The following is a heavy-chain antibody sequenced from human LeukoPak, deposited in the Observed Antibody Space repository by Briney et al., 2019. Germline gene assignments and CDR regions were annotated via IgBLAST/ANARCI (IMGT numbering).Heavy chain of an antibody. Sequence: PGGSLRLSCAASGFTFGSYAMSWVRQAPGKGLQWVSAITSSGSATYCAESGTYYAESVKGRFTISRDNSKNTLYLQMSSLRAEDTAVYYCAKKMGSGSYPWGQGTLVTVSS. CDR1: GFTFGSYA. J-gene: IGHJ5*02. CDR3: AKKMGSGSYP. V-gene: IGHV3-23*01. D-gene: IGHD3-10*01. CDR2: ITSSGSATYCAESGT.